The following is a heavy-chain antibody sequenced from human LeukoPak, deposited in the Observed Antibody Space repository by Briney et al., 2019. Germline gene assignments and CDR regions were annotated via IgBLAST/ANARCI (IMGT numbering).Heavy chain of an antibody. Sequence: SETLSLTCTVSGGSISSYYWSWIRQPPGKGLEWIASIYYSGITYYNPSLKSRVTISLDTSNNQFSLKLSSVTAADTAVYYCARDPKSAVAADWFDPWGQGTLVTVSS. CDR3: ARDPKSAVAADWFDP. CDR1: GGSISSYY. V-gene: IGHV4-39*07. CDR2: IYYSGIT. J-gene: IGHJ5*01. D-gene: IGHD6-19*01.